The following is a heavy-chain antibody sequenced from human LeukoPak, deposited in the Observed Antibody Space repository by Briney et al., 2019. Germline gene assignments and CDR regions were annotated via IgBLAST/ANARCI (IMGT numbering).Heavy chain of an antibody. Sequence: PSETLSLTCAVYGGSFSGYYWSWLRQPPGKGLEWIGEINHSGSTNYNPSLTSRVTISVETTKNQFSLKLSSVTAADTAVYYCARAGSVPSAIAYYYYYMDVWGKGTTVTVSS. D-gene: IGHD2-2*02. J-gene: IGHJ6*03. CDR1: GGSFSGYY. CDR2: INHSGST. CDR3: ARAGSVPSAIAYYYYYMDV. V-gene: IGHV4-34*01.